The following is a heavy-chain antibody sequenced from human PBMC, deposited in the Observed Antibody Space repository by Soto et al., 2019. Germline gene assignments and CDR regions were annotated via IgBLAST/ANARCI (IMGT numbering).Heavy chain of an antibody. CDR1: GFTFSNAW. CDR3: TTDPGALGSPRIVVVPAAIDTATFDY. Sequence: GGSLRLSCAASGFTFSNAWMNWVRQAPGKGLEWVGRIKSKTDGGTTDYAAPVKGRFTISRDDSKNTLYLQMNSLKTEDTAVYYCTTDPGALGSPRIVVVPAAIDTATFDYWGQGTLVTVSS. CDR2: IKSKTDGGTT. V-gene: IGHV3-15*07. D-gene: IGHD2-2*01. J-gene: IGHJ4*02.